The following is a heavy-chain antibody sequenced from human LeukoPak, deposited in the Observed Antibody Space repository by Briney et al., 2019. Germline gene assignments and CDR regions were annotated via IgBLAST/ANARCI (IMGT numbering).Heavy chain of an antibody. D-gene: IGHD3-3*01. CDR2: IYHSGST. V-gene: IGHV4-4*02. CDR3: ASTLSYYDFWRGSDAFDI. CDR1: GGSISSSNW. Sequence: SETLSLTCAVSGGSISSSNWWSWVRQPPGKGLEWIGEIYHSGSTNYNPSLKNRVTISVDKSKNQFSLKLSSVTAADTAMYYCASTLSYYDFWRGSDAFDIWGQGTMVTVSS. J-gene: IGHJ3*02.